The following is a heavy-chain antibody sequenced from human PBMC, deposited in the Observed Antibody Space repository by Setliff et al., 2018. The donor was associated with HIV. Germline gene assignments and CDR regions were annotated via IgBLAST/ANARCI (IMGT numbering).Heavy chain of an antibody. CDR3: ARDIPPEYPGFDL. J-gene: IGHJ3*01. V-gene: IGHV3-48*03. CDR1: GFTFSRYK. Sequence: GGSLRLSCAASGFTFSRYKFNWVRQAPGKGLEWISSISSSGRTIKYADSVKGRFTISRDNAKRSLYLQMNSLRVEDTAVYYCARDIPPEYPGFDLWGQGTVVTVSS. CDR2: ISSSGRTI. D-gene: IGHD6-6*01.